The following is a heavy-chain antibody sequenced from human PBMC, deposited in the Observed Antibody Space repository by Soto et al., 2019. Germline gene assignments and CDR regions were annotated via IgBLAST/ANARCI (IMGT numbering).Heavy chain of an antibody. V-gene: IGHV4-4*07. J-gene: IGHJ4*02. CDR3: ARESRSELGTVEY. Sequence: QVRLQESGPGLVNPSETLSLTCTVSGASFGNNIWSGIRQPAGKGLECLGRIYASGTTTYNPSLRSRVTMSVDTSKNQFSLNLNSVTAADTAVYYCARESRSELGTVEYWGQGTLVTVSS. D-gene: IGHD1-1*01. CDR1: GASFGNNI. CDR2: IYASGTT.